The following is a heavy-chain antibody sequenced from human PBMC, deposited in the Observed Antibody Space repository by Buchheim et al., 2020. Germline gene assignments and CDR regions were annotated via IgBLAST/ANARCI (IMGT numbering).Heavy chain of an antibody. CDR1: GFTFSSYG. Sequence: QVQLVESGGGVVQPGRSLRLSCAASGFTFSSYGMHWVRQAPGKGLEWVAFIRYDGSNKYYADSVKGRFNISRDNSKNTLSLQMNSLRAEDTAVYYCAKDGDGYNLGGLDYWGQGTL. J-gene: IGHJ4*02. D-gene: IGHD5-24*01. V-gene: IGHV3-30*02. CDR3: AKDGDGYNLGGLDY. CDR2: IRYDGSNK.